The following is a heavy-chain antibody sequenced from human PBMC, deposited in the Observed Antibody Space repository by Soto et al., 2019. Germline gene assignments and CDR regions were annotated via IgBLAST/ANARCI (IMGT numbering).Heavy chain of an antibody. V-gene: IGHV4-39*01. CDR2: IYYSGST. CDR1: GGSISSSSYY. J-gene: IGHJ5*02. Sequence: SETLSLPCTVSGGSISSSSYYWGWIRQPPGKGLEWIGSIYYSGSTYYNPSLKSRVTISVDTSKNQFSLKLSSVTAADTAVYYCARHLTYDILGWFDPWGQGTLVTVSS. D-gene: IGHD3-9*01. CDR3: ARHLTYDILGWFDP.